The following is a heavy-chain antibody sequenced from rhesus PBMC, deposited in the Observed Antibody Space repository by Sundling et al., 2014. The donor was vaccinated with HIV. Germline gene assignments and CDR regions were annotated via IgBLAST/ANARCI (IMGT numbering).Heavy chain of an antibody. D-gene: IGHD4-29*01. Sequence: QMHLQESGPGLVKPSETLSLTCAISGVSISDYYYWNWIRQSPGKGLEWIGNIYGKTPNTYYNPSLKSRAAISKDTSKNQFFLTLTSVTAADTAIYYCAIGPPYGHYFDHWGQGVLVTVSS. CDR3: AIGPPYGHYFDH. CDR1: GVSISDYYY. CDR2: IYGKTPNT. J-gene: IGHJ4*01. V-gene: IGHV4S9*01.